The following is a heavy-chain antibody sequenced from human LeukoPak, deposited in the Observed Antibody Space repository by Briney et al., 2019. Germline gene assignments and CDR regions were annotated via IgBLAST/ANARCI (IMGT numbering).Heavy chain of an antibody. J-gene: IGHJ4*02. CDR2: IKHDEIEK. D-gene: IGHD4-17*01. CDR1: GYIFNNYW. V-gene: IGHV3-7*01. CDR3: TRVPYGDYWSSDY. Sequence: PGGSLRHSCAASGYIFNNYWMSWVRQAPGRGLEWVANIKHDEIEKYYVDSVKGRFTISRDNAKNSLFLRMNSLRVEDTAIYYCTRVPYGDYWSSDYWGQGTLVTVSS.